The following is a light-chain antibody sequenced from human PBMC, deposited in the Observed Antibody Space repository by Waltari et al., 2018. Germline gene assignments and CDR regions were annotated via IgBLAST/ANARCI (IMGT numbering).Light chain of an antibody. J-gene: IGLJ2*01. CDR3: QVWDSSSDHVV. Sequence: SYVLTQPPSVSVAPGKTARLTCGGNNIGRKSLHWFQQKPGQAPVLVVYDASDRPLGIPERFSGSSSGNTATLTISRVEAGDEADYYCQVWDSSSDHVVFGGGTKLTVL. CDR2: DAS. CDR1: NIGRKS. V-gene: IGLV3-21*03.